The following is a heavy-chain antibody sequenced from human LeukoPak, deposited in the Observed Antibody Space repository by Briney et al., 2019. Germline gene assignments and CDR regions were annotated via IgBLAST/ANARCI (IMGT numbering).Heavy chain of an antibody. V-gene: IGHV3-30*18. D-gene: IGHD2-15*01. CDR1: GFTFSSYG. J-gene: IGHJ4*02. Sequence: PGGSLRLSCAASGFTFSSYGMHWVRQAPGKGLEWVAVISYDGSNKYYADSVKGRFTISRDNSKNTLYLQMNSLRAEDTAVYYCAKERRYCSRGSCYSVPFDYWGQGTLVTVSS. CDR3: AKERRYCSRGSCYSVPFDY. CDR2: ISYDGSNK.